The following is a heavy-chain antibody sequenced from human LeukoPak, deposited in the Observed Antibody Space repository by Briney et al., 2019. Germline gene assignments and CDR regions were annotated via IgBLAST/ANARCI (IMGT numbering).Heavy chain of an antibody. V-gene: IGHV1-2*02. D-gene: IGHD4-17*01. CDR3: AREGDGTTVTTIYYYYMDV. Sequence: GASVKVSCKASGYTFTGYYMHWVRQAPGQGLEWMGWINPNSGGTNYAQKFQGRVTMTRDTSISTAYMELSRLRSDDTAVYYCAREGDGTTVTTIYYYYMDVWGKGTTVTVSS. CDR2: INPNSGGT. CDR1: GYTFTGYY. J-gene: IGHJ6*03.